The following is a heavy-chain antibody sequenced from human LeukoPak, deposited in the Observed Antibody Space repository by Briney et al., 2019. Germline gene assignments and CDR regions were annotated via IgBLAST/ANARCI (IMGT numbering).Heavy chain of an antibody. Sequence: SETLSLTCTVSGGSISSYSWSWIRQPPGKGLEWIGYIYHSGSTYYNPSLKSRVTISVDRSKNQFSLKLSSVTAADTAVYYCARVGGLGLYDAFDIWGQGTMVTVSS. CDR2: IYHSGST. J-gene: IGHJ3*02. CDR3: ARVGGLGLYDAFDI. CDR1: GGSISSYS. V-gene: IGHV4-30-2*01. D-gene: IGHD3/OR15-3a*01.